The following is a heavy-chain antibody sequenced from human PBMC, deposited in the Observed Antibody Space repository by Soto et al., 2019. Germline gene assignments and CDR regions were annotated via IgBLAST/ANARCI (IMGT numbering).Heavy chain of an antibody. V-gene: IGHV6-1*01. CDR3: VRDSELGPEAFDI. CDR2: TYYRSKWYN. CDR1: GDSVSRNSAA. D-gene: IGHD1-7*01. Sequence: LQALSLTCANSGDSVSRNSAAWYWIRQYPSRGLEWLGRTYYRSKWYNDYAVSVRGRITINPDTSKNQFSLQLNSVTPDDTAVYYCVRDSELGPEAFDIWGQGTVVTVSS. J-gene: IGHJ3*02.